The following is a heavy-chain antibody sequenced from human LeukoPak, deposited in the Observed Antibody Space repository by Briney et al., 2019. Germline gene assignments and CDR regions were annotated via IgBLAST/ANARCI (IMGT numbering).Heavy chain of an antibody. CDR3: ARPYCSSTSCYENWFDP. J-gene: IGHJ5*02. Sequence: ASVKVSCKASGYTFTGYYMHWVRQALGQGLEWMGWINPNSGGTNYAQKFQGRVTMARDTSISTAYMELSRLRSDDTAVYYCARPYCSSTSCYENWFDPWGQGTLVTVSS. V-gene: IGHV1-2*02. CDR2: INPNSGGT. CDR1: GYTFTGYY. D-gene: IGHD2-2*01.